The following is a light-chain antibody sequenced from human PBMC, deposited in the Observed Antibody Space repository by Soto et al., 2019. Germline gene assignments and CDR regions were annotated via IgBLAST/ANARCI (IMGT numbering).Light chain of an antibody. CDR1: QGISSY. V-gene: IGKV1-9*01. CDR3: QQSSRAPFT. J-gene: IGKJ3*01. Sequence: DIQLTQSPSFLSASVGDRVTITCRASQGISSYLAWYQQKPGKAPKLLIYAASTLQSGVPSRFSGSGSGTEFTLTIRSLQPEDFATYYCQQSSRAPFTFRPRTKVDSK. CDR2: AAS.